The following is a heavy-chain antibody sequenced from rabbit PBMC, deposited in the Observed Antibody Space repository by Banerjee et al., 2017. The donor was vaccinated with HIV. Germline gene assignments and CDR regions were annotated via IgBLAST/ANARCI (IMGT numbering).Heavy chain of an antibody. D-gene: IGHD6-1*01. CDR3: ARSDPDYTYYGHAYFTL. CDR2: IDTASSGSV. Sequence: SGGDLVKPEGSLTLTCTASGFSFSNKYVMCWVRQAPGKGLEWIACIDTASSGSVYYASWAISRFTISKTSSTTVTLQMTSLTAADTATYFCARSDPDYTYYGHAYFTLWGPGTLVTVS. V-gene: IGHV1S45*01. CDR1: GFSFSNKYV. J-gene: IGHJ4*01.